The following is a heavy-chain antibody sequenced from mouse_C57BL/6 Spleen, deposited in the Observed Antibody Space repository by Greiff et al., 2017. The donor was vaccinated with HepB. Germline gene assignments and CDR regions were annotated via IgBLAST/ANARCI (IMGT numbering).Heavy chain of an antibody. CDR2: IDPANGNT. CDR1: GFNIKNTY. D-gene: IGHD2-2*01. V-gene: IGHV14-3*01. CDR3: VSDGYEVYYAMDY. Sequence: VQLQQSVAELVRPGASVKLSCTASGFNIKNTYMHWVKQRPEQGLEWIGRIDPANGNTKYAPKFQGKATITAETSSNTAYLQLSSLTSEDTAIYYCVSDGYEVYYAMDYWGQGTSVTVSS. J-gene: IGHJ4*01.